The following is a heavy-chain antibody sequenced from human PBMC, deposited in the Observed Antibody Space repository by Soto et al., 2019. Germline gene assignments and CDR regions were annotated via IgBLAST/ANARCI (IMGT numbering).Heavy chain of an antibody. CDR2: IYYSGST. Sequence: QVQLQESGPRVVKPSQTLSLTCAISVGTSSSGDYYWSWVSQPRGKGLEWIGYIYYSGSTYYNPTLKSRVTISVDTSKNQFSLKLSSVTAADTAAYYCAGMVRGIFYYGMDVWGQGTTVTVSS. D-gene: IGHD3-10*01. V-gene: IGHV4-30-4*01. CDR3: AGMVRGIFYYGMDV. CDR1: VGTSSSGDYY. J-gene: IGHJ6*02.